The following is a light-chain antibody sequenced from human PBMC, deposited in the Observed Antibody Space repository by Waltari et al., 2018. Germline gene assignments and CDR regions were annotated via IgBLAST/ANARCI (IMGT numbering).Light chain of an antibody. V-gene: IGKV4-1*01. J-gene: IGKJ1*01. Sequence: DIVMTQSPDSLAVSLGERATTNCKSSQSVLYSSNNKNYLSWFQQKPGQPPKLLFYWASTRESGVPDRFSGSGSGTDFTLTISSLQAEDVAVYYCQQYYAAPWTFGQGTMVEIK. CDR1: QSVLYSSNNKNY. CDR3: QQYYAAPWT. CDR2: WAS.